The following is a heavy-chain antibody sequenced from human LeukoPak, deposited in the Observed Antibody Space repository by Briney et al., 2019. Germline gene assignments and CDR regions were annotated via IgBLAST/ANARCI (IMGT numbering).Heavy chain of an antibody. D-gene: IGHD3-10*01. CDR2: INPNSGGT. CDR1: GYTFTDYY. J-gene: IGHJ6*03. Sequence: GASVTVSCKASGYTFTDYYIHWVRQAPGQGLEWMGWINPNSGGTNYAQTFQGRVTMTRDTSSSTAYMEVSRLISDHTAVYYCARDRGRISDYYGSGSSLHYCMDVWGKGTTVTVSS. CDR3: ARDRGRISDYYGSGSSLHYCMDV. V-gene: IGHV1-2*02.